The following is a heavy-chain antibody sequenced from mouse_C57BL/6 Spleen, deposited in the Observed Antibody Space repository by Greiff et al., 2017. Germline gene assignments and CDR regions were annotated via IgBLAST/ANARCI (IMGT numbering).Heavy chain of an antibody. Sequence: QVQLQQSGAELVRPGASVTLSCKASGYTFTDYEMHWVKQTPVHGLEWIGAIDPEAGGTAYNQKFKGKAILTADKSSSTAYMEFRSLTSEDSAVYYCTRKNYGYDMDYWGQGTTLTVSS. CDR3: TRKNYGYDMDY. J-gene: IGHJ2*01. D-gene: IGHD2-14*01. V-gene: IGHV1-15*01. CDR1: GYTFTDYE. CDR2: IDPEAGGT.